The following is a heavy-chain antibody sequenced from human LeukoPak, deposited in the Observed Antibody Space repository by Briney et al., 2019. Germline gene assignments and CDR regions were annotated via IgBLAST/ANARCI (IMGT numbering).Heavy chain of an antibody. CDR1: GFTFSSYS. D-gene: IGHD1-1*01. V-gene: IGHV3-21*01. CDR3: ATFQYSTGTFDY. J-gene: IGHJ4*02. CDR2: ISSSSSYI. Sequence: PGGSLRLSCAASGFTFSSYSMNWVRQAPGKGLEWVSSISSSSSYIYYADSVKGRFTISRDNAKNSLYLQMNSLRAEDTAVYYCATFQYSTGTFDYWGREPWSPSPQ.